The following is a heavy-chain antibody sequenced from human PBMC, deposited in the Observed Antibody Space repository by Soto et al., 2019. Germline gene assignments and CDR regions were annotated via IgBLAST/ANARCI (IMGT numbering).Heavy chain of an antibody. CDR3: ARDGIGGTTFRGYLDY. J-gene: IGHJ4*02. CDR1: GGSISSSSYY. D-gene: IGHD2-15*01. V-gene: IGHV4-39*07. CDR2: IYYSGST. Sequence: SETLSLTCTVSGGSISSSSYYWGWIRQPPGKGLEWIGSIYYSGSTYYNPSLKSRVTISVDTSKNQFSLKLSSVTAVDTAVYYCARDGIGGTTFRGYLDYWGQGTLVTVSS.